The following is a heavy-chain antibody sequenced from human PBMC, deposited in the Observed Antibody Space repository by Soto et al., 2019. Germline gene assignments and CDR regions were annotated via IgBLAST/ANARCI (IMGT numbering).Heavy chain of an antibody. J-gene: IGHJ3*02. CDR2: ISGSGGST. CDR1: GFTFSSYA. V-gene: IGHV3-23*01. Sequence: GGSLRLSCAASGFTFSSYAMSWVRQAPGKGLEWVSAISGSGGSTYYADSVKGRFTISRDNSKNTLYLQMNSLRAEDTAVYYCAKDPFTIFGVASTFDIWGQGTMVTVSS. D-gene: IGHD3-3*01. CDR3: AKDPFTIFGVASTFDI.